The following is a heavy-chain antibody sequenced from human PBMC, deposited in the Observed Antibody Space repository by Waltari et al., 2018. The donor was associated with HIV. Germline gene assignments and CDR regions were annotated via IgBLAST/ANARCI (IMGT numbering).Heavy chain of an antibody. J-gene: IGHJ4*02. CDR3: ARTSGGNFDF. V-gene: IGHV3-7*01. Sequence: EVQLVESGGTLVQPGGSLRLSCATSGFTFSGHWMSWVRQTPERGLEWVANINQGGSGKYIRDSVKVRFTISRDNANNSLSLQMNSLRVEDTAVYYCARTSGGNFDFWGQGTPVTVSS. CDR2: INQGGSGK. CDR1: GFTFSGHW. D-gene: IGHD2-15*01.